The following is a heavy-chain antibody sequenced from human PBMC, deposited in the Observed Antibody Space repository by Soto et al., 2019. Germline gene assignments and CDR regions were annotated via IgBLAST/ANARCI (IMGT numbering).Heavy chain of an antibody. CDR1: GGSISAYY. CDR3: VRQGFGAIHGLVEV. Sequence: PSETLSLTCTISGGSISAYYWGWIRQPPGKGLEWIGYIHPGWGANYNPSLKSRVTISLDTSKTQISLELSSMTAADAALYYCVRQGFGAIHGLVEVWGQGTTVTVSS. D-gene: IGHD3-10*01. J-gene: IGHJ6*02. V-gene: IGHV4-59*08. CDR2: IHPGWGA.